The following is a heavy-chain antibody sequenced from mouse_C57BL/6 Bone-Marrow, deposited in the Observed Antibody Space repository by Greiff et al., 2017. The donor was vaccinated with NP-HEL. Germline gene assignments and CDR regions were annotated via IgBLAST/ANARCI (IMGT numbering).Heavy chain of an antibody. Sequence: VQLKQSGAELVRPGASVKLSCTASGFNIKDDYMHWVKQRPEQGLEWIGWIDPENGDTEYASKFQGKATIPADTSSNTAYLQLSSLTSEDTAVYYCTTSPAWFAYWGQGTLVTVSA. CDR1: GFNIKDDY. J-gene: IGHJ3*01. CDR2: IDPENGDT. V-gene: IGHV14-4*01. CDR3: TTSPAWFAY.